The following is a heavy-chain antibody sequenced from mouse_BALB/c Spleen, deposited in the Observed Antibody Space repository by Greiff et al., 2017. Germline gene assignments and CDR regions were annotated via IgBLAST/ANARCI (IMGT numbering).Heavy chain of an antibody. J-gene: IGHJ1*01. CDR2: IYPGNSDT. D-gene: IGHD2-3*01. Sequence: VQLKQSGTVLARPGASVKMSCKASGYTFTSYWMHWVKQRPGQGLEWIGAIYPGNSDTSYNQKFKGKAKLTAVTSTSTAYMELSSLTNEDSAVYYCTGGDGYYDGYFDVWGAGTTVTVSS. V-gene: IGHV1-5*01. CDR1: GYTFTSYW. CDR3: TGGDGYYDGYFDV.